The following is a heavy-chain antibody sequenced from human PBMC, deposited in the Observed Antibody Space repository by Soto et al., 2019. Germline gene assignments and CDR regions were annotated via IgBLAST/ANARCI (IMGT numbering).Heavy chain of an antibody. D-gene: IGHD3-3*01. CDR1: GFTFSSYG. V-gene: IGHV3-33*01. Sequence: QVQLVESGGGVVQPGRSLRLSCAASGFTFSSYGMHWVRQAPGKGLEWVAVIWYDGSNKYYADSVKGRFTISRDNSKNTLYLQMNSLIAEDTAVYYCARTQSEHITIFGVVIPGPFDYWGQGTLVTVSS. CDR2: IWYDGSNK. CDR3: ARTQSEHITIFGVVIPGPFDY. J-gene: IGHJ4*02.